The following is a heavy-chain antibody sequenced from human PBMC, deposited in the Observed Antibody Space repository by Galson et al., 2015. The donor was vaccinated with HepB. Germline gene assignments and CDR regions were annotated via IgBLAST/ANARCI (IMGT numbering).Heavy chain of an antibody. CDR2: FDPEDGET. CDR3: ATTRIAAAAYNWFDP. CDR1: GYTLTELS. V-gene: IGHV1-24*01. D-gene: IGHD6-13*01. Sequence: SVKVSCKVSGYTLTELSMHWVRQAPGKGLEWMGGFDPEDGETIYAQKFQGRVTMTEDTSTDTAYMELSSLRSEDTAVYYCATTRIAAAAYNWFDPWGQGTLVTVSS. J-gene: IGHJ5*02.